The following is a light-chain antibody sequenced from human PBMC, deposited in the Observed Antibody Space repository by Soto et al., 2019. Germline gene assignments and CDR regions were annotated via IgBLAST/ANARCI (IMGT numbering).Light chain of an antibody. CDR2: DAS. CDR1: QSITIL. V-gene: IGKV1-5*01. Sequence: DIQMTQSPSTLSGSVGDRVTITCRASQSITILLAWYQQKPGKAPKLLIYDASSLEGGVPSRFSGSGSGTEFTLTISGLQPDDFATYYCQQYNSFSWTFGQGTKVDIK. CDR3: QQYNSFSWT. J-gene: IGKJ1*01.